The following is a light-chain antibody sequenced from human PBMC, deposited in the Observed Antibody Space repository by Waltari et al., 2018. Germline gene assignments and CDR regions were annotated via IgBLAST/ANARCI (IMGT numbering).Light chain of an antibody. V-gene: IGKV1-9*01. CDR2: AAS. CDR1: QGSSDY. Sequence: IQLTQPPSTLSASVGDRVTITCQASQGSSDYLAWYQQKQGKAPKLLIYAASTVQSGVPSRFSGSGSGTDFTLTISSRQPEDFATYYCQLLNSAQWTFGQGTKVEIK. CDR3: QLLNSAQWT. J-gene: IGKJ1*01.